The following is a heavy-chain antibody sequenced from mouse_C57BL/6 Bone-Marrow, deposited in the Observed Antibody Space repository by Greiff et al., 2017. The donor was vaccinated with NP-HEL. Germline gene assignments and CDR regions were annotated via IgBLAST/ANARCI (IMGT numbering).Heavy chain of an antibody. CDR1: GYTFTSYW. CDR2: IYPGSGST. Sequence: VQLQQSGAELVKPGASVKMSCKASGYTFTSYWITWVKQRPGQGLEWIGDIYPGSGSTNYNEKFKSKATLTVDTSSSTAYMQLSGQTSEDYAVYYCGGYCGKCFDVWGTGTTVTVSS. J-gene: IGHJ1*03. CDR3: GGYCGKCFDV. V-gene: IGHV1-55*01. D-gene: IGHD2-3*01.